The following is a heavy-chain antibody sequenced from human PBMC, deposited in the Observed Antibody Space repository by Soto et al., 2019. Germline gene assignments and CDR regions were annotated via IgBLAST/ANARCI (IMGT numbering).Heavy chain of an antibody. CDR3: ASEAAAGLAY. CDR1: GGSISSYY. CDR2: IYYRGST. Sequence: SETLSLTCTVSGGSISSYYWSWIRQPPGKGLEWIGYIYYRGSTNYNPSLKSRVTISVDTSKNQFSLKLSSVTAADTAVYYCASEAAAGLAYWGQGTLVTVSS. D-gene: IGHD6-13*01. V-gene: IGHV4-59*08. J-gene: IGHJ4*02.